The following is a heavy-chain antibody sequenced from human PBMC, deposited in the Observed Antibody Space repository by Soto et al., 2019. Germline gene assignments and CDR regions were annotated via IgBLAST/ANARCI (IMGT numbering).Heavy chain of an antibody. CDR1: GDCISTDY. CDR3: AKNWNWGSLVH. D-gene: IGHD7-27*01. J-gene: IGHJ4*02. CDR2: IYYGGST. V-gene: IGHV4-59*08. Sequence: QVHLQESGPGLVKPSETLSLTCTVAGDCISTDYWSWIRQSPGKGLEWIGFIYYGGSTNYNPSLKSRVTISVDTPKNQFSLKLSSVTAADTAVYYCAKNWNWGSLVHWGQGTLVTVSS.